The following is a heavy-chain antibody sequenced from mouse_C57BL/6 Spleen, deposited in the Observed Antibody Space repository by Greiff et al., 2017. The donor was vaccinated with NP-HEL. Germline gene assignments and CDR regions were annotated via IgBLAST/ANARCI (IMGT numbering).Heavy chain of an antibody. D-gene: IGHD1-1*01. Sequence: DVKLVESGGGLVKPGGSLKLSCAASGFTFSSYAMSWVRQTPEKRLEWVATISDGGSYTYYPDNVKGRFTISRDNAKNNLYLQMSHLKSEDTAMYYCARGIYYYGSDWYFDVWGTGTTVTVSS. CDR2: ISDGGSYT. V-gene: IGHV5-4*03. J-gene: IGHJ1*03. CDR3: ARGIYYYGSDWYFDV. CDR1: GFTFSSYA.